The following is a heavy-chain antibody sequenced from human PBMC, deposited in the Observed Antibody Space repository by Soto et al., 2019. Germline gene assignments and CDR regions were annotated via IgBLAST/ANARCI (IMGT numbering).Heavy chain of an antibody. V-gene: IGHV3-15*07. J-gene: IGHJ6*02. D-gene: IGHD3-22*01. CDR1: GFTFSNAW. Sequence: GGSLRLSCAASGFTFSNAWMNWVRQAPGKGLEWVGRIKSKTDGGTTDYAAPVKGRFTISRDDSKNTLYLQMNSLKTEDTAVYYCTTDQTHYDSSAFIGRGYGMDVWGQGTTVTVSS. CDR2: IKSKTDGGTT. CDR3: TTDQTHYDSSAFIGRGYGMDV.